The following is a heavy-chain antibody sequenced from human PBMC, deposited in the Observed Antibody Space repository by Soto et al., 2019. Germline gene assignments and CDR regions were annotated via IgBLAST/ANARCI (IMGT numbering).Heavy chain of an antibody. D-gene: IGHD3-16*02. V-gene: IGHV3-11*01. CDR3: ARVLYPSLLKSLPGAFDI. CDR1: GFTFGDYY. J-gene: IGHJ3*02. CDR2: ISSSGSST. Sequence: GGSLRLSCAASGFTFGDYYMSWIRQAPGKGLEWVSYISSSGSSTYYVDSVRGRFTISRDNAKNSLYLQMDSLGAEDTAVYYCARVLYPSLLKSLPGAFDIWGQGTMVTVSS.